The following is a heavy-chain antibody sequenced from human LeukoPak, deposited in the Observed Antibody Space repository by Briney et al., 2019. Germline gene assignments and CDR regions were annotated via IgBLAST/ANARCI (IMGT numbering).Heavy chain of an antibody. D-gene: IGHD3-3*01. V-gene: IGHV3-21*04. J-gene: IGHJ6*02. CDR3: AKGGLEWYYGLDV. Sequence: PGGSLRLSCAASGFTFSSYGMNWVRQAPGKGLEWVSSITSSSSYIYYADSVKGRFTISRDNAKNSLYLQMNSLGVDDTAVYYCAKGGLEWYYGLDVWGQGTTVTVSS. CDR1: GFTFSSYG. CDR2: ITSSSSYI.